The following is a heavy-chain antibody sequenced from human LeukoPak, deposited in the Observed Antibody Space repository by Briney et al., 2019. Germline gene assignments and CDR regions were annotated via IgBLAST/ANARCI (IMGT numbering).Heavy chain of an antibody. CDR3: ARDSRAYSSDWDVDY. Sequence: GGSLRLSCAASGFTFSGYWMSWVRQAPGKGLEWVANIKQDGSEKHYVDSVKGRFTISRDNAKNSLYLQMNSLRAEDTAVYYCARDSRAYSSDWDVDYWGQGTLVTVSS. CDR2: IKQDGSEK. D-gene: IGHD6-19*01. J-gene: IGHJ4*02. V-gene: IGHV3-7*01. CDR1: GFTFSGYW.